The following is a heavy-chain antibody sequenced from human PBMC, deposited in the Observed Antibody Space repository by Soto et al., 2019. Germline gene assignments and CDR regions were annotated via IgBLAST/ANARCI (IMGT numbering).Heavy chain of an antibody. CDR2: INSDGSST. CDR1: GFTFSSYW. V-gene: IGHV3-74*01. D-gene: IGHD3-10*01. J-gene: IGHJ4*02. CDR3: ARERYYYGSGDY. Sequence: GGSLRLSCAASGFTFSSYWMHWVRQAPGKGLVWVSRINSDGSSTSYADSVKGRFTISRDNAKNSLYLQMNSLRAEDTAVYYCARERYYYGSGDYWGQGTLVTVSS.